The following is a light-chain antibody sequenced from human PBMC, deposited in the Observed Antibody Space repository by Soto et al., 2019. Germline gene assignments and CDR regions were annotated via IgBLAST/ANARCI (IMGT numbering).Light chain of an antibody. CDR3: QHYGSSPRYT. Sequence: EIVLTQSPGTLSLSPGERATLSCRASQSVSNYYLAWYQHKPGQAPRILIYAASRRATGIPDRFSGSGSGTDFTLTINRLEPEVFAVYYCQHYGSSPRYTFGQGTRLETK. CDR1: QSVSNYY. V-gene: IGKV3-20*01. CDR2: AAS. J-gene: IGKJ2*01.